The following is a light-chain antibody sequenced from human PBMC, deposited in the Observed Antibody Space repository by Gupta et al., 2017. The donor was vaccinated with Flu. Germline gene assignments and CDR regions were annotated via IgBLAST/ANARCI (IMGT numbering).Light chain of an antibody. CDR2: GAA. V-gene: IGKV3-20*01. Sequence: EIVLTQSPGTLSLSPGEGATLSCRASQTVSSYYLAWYQQKPGQAPRLIIYGAANRDKGSTDRFGGSGEVKDFTRTSSRREKEACEGYYVHQDVDSHEFGQGTXVEIK. CDR3: HQDVDSHE. J-gene: IGKJ1*01. CDR1: QTVSSYY.